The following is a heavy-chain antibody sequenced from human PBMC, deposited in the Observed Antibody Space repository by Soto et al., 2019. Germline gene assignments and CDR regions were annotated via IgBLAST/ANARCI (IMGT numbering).Heavy chain of an antibody. J-gene: IGHJ6*02. D-gene: IGHD3-22*01. Sequence: GASVKVSCKASGYTFTGYYMHWVRQAPGQGXEWMGWINPNSGGTNYAQKFQGRVTMTRDTSISTAYMELSRLRSDDTAVYYCASQPGVVITNPYYYYGMDVWGQGTTVTVSS. CDR3: ASQPGVVITNPYYYYGMDV. CDR2: INPNSGGT. V-gene: IGHV1-2*02. CDR1: GYTFTGYY.